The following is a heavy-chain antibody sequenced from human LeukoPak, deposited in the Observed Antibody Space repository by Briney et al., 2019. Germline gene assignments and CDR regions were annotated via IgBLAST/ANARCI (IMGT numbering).Heavy chain of an antibody. CDR2: INPNSGGT. CDR3: ARDPQLRGNWFDP. V-gene: IGHV1-2*02. J-gene: IGHJ5*02. CDR1: GYTFTGYY. Sequence: GASVKVSCKASGYTFTGYYMHWVRQAPGQGLEWMGWINPNSGGTNYAQKFQGRVTMTRDTSISTAYMELSRLRSDDTAVYYCARDPQLRGNWFDPWGQGTLVTVSS. D-gene: IGHD1-1*01.